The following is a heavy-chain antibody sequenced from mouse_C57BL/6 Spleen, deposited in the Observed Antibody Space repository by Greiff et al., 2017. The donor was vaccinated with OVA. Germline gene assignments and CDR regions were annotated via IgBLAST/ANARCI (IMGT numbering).Heavy chain of an antibody. CDR3: ARSSNYPYVDY. CDR1: GYTFTSYW. V-gene: IGHV1-64*01. CDR2: IHPNSGST. D-gene: IGHD2-5*01. Sequence: VQLQQPGAELVKPGASVKLSCKASGYTFTSYWMHWVKQRPGQGLEWIGMIHPNSGSTNYNEKFKSKATLTEDKSSSTDYMQLSRLTSEDSAVYYCARSSNYPYVDYWGQGTTLTVSS. J-gene: IGHJ2*01.